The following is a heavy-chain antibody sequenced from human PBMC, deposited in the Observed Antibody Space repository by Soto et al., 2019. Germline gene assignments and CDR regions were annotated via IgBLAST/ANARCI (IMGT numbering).Heavy chain of an antibody. CDR3: ISFSTTCDFDN. CDR2: IRSKPNSYAT. V-gene: IGHV3-73*01. Sequence: GGSLRLSCAASGFTFGGSAMHWVRQASEKGLEWVGRIRSKPNSYATEYAASVQGRFTISRDDSKNTAYLHMNNLKTEDTAVYYFISFSTTCDFDNWCQGAALTISS. D-gene: IGHD3-3*01. J-gene: IGHJ4*02. CDR1: GFTFGGSA.